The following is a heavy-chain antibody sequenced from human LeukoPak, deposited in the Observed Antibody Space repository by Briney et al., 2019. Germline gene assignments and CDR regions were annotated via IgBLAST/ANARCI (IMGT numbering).Heavy chain of an antibody. J-gene: IGHJ4*02. V-gene: IGHV3-33*01. CDR2: IWYDGSNK. D-gene: IGHD4-17*01. Sequence: GGSLRLSCAASGFTFSSYGMHWVRQAPGKGLEWVAVIWYDGSNKYYADSVKGRFTISRDNSKNTLYLQMNSLRAEDTAVYYCARDQDGDYGSFSAGNYWGQGTLVTVSS. CDR3: ARDQDGDYGSFSAGNY. CDR1: GFTFSSYG.